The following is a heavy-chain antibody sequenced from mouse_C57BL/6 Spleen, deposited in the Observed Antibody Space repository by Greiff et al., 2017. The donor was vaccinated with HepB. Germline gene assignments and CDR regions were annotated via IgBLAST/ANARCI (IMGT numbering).Heavy chain of an antibody. J-gene: IGHJ4*01. CDR1: GYAFSSSW. D-gene: IGHD2-3*01. Sequence: QVQLQQSGPELVKPGASVKISCKASGYAFSSSWMNWVKQRPGKGLEWIGRIYPGDGDTNYNGKFKGKATLTADKSSSKAYMQLSSLTSEDSAVYFGAREDGYYLYYAMDYWGQGTSVTVSS. V-gene: IGHV1-82*01. CDR3: AREDGYYLYYAMDY. CDR2: IYPGDGDT.